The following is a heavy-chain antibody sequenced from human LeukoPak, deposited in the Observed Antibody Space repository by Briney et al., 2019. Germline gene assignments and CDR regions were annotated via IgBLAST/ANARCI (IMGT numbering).Heavy chain of an antibody. D-gene: IGHD3-10*01. CDR2: INPSGGST. Sequence: ASVKVSCKASGYTLPRYYVNWVRQAPGQGLEWMGIINPSGGSTSYAQKFQGRVTMTRDPSTRTFYMELTSLRFEDTAVYFCARGFGDLDYWGQGSLVTVSS. CDR3: ARGFGDLDY. V-gene: IGHV1-46*01. J-gene: IGHJ4*02. CDR1: GYTLPRYY.